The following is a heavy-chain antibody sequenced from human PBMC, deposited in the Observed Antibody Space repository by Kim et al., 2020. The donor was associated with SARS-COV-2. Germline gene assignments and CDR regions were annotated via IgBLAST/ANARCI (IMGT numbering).Heavy chain of an antibody. CDR2: ISAYNGNT. Sequence: ASVKVSYKASGYTFTSYGISWVRQAPGQGLEWMGWISAYNGNTNYAQKLQGRVTMTTDTSTSTAYMELRSLRSDDTAVYYCARVGRIAVAHLGAFDIWGQGTMVTVSS. CDR1: GYTFTSYG. J-gene: IGHJ3*02. CDR3: ARVGRIAVAHLGAFDI. D-gene: IGHD6-19*01. V-gene: IGHV1-18*04.